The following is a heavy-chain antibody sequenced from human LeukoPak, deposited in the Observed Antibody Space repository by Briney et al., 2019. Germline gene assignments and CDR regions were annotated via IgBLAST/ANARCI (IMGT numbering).Heavy chain of an antibody. CDR3: ARQRGCSGGSCYSL. D-gene: IGHD2-15*01. CDR2: IYYSGST. CDR1: GRSISSRSYY. V-gene: IGHV4-39*01. J-gene: IGHJ4*02. Sequence: PSESLSLTCPVAGRSISSRSYYWGWLRQPPGKGLEWIGSIYYSGSTYYNPSLKSRVTISVDTSKNQFSLKLSSVTAADTAVYYCARQRGCSGGSCYSLWGQGTLVTVSS.